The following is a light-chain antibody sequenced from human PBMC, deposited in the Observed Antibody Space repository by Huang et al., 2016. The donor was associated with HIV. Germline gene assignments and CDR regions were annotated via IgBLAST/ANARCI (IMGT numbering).Light chain of an antibody. J-gene: IGKJ2*01. CDR1: QNINSY. CDR2: AAS. Sequence: DIQMTQSPSSLSASVGDRVTITCRASQNINSYLNWYQQKPGKAPKLLSYAASSLQSGVPSRFSGSGSGTDFTLNISSLQPEDFATYYCQQSYSGPYTFGQGTKLEI. CDR3: QQSYSGPYT. V-gene: IGKV1-39*01.